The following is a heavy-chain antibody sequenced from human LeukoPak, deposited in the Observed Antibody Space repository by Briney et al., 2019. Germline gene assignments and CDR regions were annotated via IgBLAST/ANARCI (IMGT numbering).Heavy chain of an antibody. V-gene: IGHV3-21*04. CDR1: GFTFSSYS. D-gene: IGHD1-1*01. CDR2: ISSSSSYI. J-gene: IGHJ6*02. Sequence: GGSLRLSCAASGFTFSSYSMNWVRQAPGKGLEWVSSISSSSSYIYYADSVKGRFTVSRDNSKNTVYLQMNSLRAEDTAVYYCARDRGYAMDVWGQGTTVTVSS. CDR3: ARDRGYAMDV.